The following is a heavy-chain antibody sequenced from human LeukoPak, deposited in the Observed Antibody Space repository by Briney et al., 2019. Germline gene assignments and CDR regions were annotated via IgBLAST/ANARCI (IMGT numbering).Heavy chain of an antibody. CDR3: ARDREMATILGDAFDI. Sequence: GGSLRLSCAASGFTFSSYAMSWVRQAPGKGLEWVSAISGSGGSTYYADSVEGRFTISRDNSKNTLYLQMNSLRAEDTAVYYCARDREMATILGDAFDIWGQGTMVTVSS. J-gene: IGHJ3*02. CDR1: GFTFSSYA. D-gene: IGHD5-24*01. CDR2: ISGSGGST. V-gene: IGHV3-23*01.